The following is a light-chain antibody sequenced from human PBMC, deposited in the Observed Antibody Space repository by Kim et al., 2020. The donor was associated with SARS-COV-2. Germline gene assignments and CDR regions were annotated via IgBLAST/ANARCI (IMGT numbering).Light chain of an antibody. CDR3: NSRDNSGASYV. Sequence: ALGQTVRITGQGDSLRRYYASWYQQRPGQGPVLVIYAKDNRPSGIPDRFSGSSAGNIASLTITGAQAEDEADYYCNSRDNSGASYVFGTGTKVTVL. CDR2: AKD. V-gene: IGLV3-19*01. CDR1: SLRRYY. J-gene: IGLJ1*01.